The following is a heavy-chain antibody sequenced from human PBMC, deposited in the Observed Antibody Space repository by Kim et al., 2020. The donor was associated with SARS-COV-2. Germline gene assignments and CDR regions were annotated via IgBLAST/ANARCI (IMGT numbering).Heavy chain of an antibody. Sequence: SETLSLTCTVSGGSISSSSYYWGWIRQPPGKGLEWIGSIYYSGSTYYNPSLKSRVTISVDTSKNQFSLKLSSVTAADTAVYYCARASIVATMPTTYYYYYGMDVWGQGTAVTVSS. J-gene: IGHJ6*02. D-gene: IGHD5-12*01. V-gene: IGHV4-39*07. CDR2: IYYSGST. CDR1: GGSISSSSYY. CDR3: ARASIVATMPTTYYYYYGMDV.